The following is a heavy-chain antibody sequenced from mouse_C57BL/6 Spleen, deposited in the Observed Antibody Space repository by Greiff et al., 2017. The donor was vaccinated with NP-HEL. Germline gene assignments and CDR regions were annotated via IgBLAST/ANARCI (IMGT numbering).Heavy chain of an antibody. CDR1: GFTFSSYG. CDR2: ISSGGSYT. D-gene: IGHD1-1*02. Sequence: EVNVVESGGDLVKPGGSLKLSCAASGFTFSSYGMSWVRPTPDKRLEWVATISSGGSYTYYPDSVKGRFTISRDNAKNTLYLQMSSLKSEDTAMYYCARRGGNYGMDYWGQGTSVTVSS. J-gene: IGHJ4*01. CDR3: ARRGGNYGMDY. V-gene: IGHV5-6*02.